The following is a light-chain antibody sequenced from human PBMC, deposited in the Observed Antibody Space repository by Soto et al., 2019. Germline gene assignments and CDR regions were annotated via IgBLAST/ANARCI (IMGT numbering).Light chain of an antibody. CDR1: SSDVNTYNY. CDR2: DVT. V-gene: IGLV2-11*01. J-gene: IGLJ1*01. Sequence: QSVLTQPRSVSGSPGQSVTIYCTGDSSDVNTYNYVSWYQQQPGKAPKLLIFDVTERPSGVPDRFSGSKSGNTASLTISGLQAEDEADYFCCSYAGTYTHYVFGTGTKLTVL. CDR3: CSYAGTYTHYV.